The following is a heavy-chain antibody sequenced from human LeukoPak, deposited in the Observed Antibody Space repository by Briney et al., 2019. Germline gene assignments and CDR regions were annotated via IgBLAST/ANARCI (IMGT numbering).Heavy chain of an antibody. D-gene: IGHD5-18*01. CDR3: ARDAPGNTALDY. Sequence: GGSLRLSCAASGFTFASYWMHWVRQAPGKGLVWVSRINGYGSSTDFADSVKGRFTISRDNAKNTLYLQMNSLRAEDTAVYYCARDAPGNTALDYWGQGTLVTVSS. V-gene: IGHV3-74*01. J-gene: IGHJ4*02. CDR1: GFTFASYW. CDR2: INGYGSST.